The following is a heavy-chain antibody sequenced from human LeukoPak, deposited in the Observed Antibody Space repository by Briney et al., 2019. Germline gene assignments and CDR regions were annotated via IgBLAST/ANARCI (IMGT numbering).Heavy chain of an antibody. CDR1: GFRFSSYG. CDR3: AKEGSGWYYLDY. V-gene: IGHV3-30*02. Sequence: PGGSLRLSCAASGFRFSSYGIHWVRQAPGKGLEWVTFIESDGTKEYYADSVKGRFTISRDNSKNTVYVQMNTLRAEDTAVYYCAKEGSGWYYLDYWGQGTVVTVSS. J-gene: IGHJ4*02. CDR2: IESDGTKE. D-gene: IGHD6-19*01.